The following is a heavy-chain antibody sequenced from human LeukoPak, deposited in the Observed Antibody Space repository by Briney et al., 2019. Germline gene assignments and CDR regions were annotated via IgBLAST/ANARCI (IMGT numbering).Heavy chain of an antibody. J-gene: IGHJ2*01. V-gene: IGHV4-59*01. CDR1: GGSFSGYY. CDR2: IYHSGST. Sequence: SETLSLTCAVYGGSFSGYYWSWIRQPPGKGLEWIGYIYHSGSTSYNPSLKSRVTISVDTSKNQFSLRLTSLTAADTAVYYCARRDSGGYGYFDLWGRGTLVTVSS. CDR3: ARRDSGGYGYFDL. D-gene: IGHD6-19*01.